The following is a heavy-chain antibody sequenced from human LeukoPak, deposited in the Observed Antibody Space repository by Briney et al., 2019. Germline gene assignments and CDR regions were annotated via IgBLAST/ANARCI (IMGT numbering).Heavy chain of an antibody. CDR2: IKGDGSGK. CDR1: GFTFSGSW. CDR3: AKNTHDY. D-gene: IGHD1/OR15-1a*01. J-gene: IGHJ4*02. V-gene: IGHV3-7*01. Sequence: GGSLRLSCAASGFTFSGSWMSWVRQAPGKGLEWVATIKGDGSGKFYVDSVKGRFAISRDDAKSSLFLQMDSLGSEDTAVYYCAKNTHDYWGQGTLVTVPS.